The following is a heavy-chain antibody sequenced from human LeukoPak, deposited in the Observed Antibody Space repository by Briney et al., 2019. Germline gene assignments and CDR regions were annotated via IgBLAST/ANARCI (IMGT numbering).Heavy chain of an antibody. CDR2: INPNSGGT. CDR1: GYTFTGYY. V-gene: IGHV1-2*02. Sequence: ASVKVSCKASGYTFTGYYMHWVRQAPGQGLEWMGWINPNSGGTNYAQKFQGRVTMTRDTSISTAYMELSRLRSDDTAVYYCARESTTGTTADDYWGQGTLVTVSS. CDR3: ARESTTGTTADDY. D-gene: IGHD1-1*01. J-gene: IGHJ4*02.